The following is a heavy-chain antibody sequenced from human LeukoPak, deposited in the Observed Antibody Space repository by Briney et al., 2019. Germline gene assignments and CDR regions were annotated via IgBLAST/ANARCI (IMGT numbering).Heavy chain of an antibody. V-gene: IGHV3-23*01. CDR1: GFTFSSYA. D-gene: IGHD2-2*01. Sequence: GGSLRLSCAASGFTFSSYAMSWVRQAPGKGLEWVSAISGSGGNTYYADSVKGRFTISRDNSKNTLYLQMNSLRAEDTAVYYCAKVVVVVPAAISVSATYYFDYWGQGTLVTVSS. CDR3: AKVVVVVPAAISVSATYYFDY. J-gene: IGHJ4*02. CDR2: ISGSGGNT.